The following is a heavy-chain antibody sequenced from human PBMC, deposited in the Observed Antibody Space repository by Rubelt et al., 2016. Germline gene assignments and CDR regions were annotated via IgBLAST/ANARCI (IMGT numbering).Heavy chain of an antibody. CDR3: ARSWAWTARKDAFDI. V-gene: IGHV4-59*01. Sequence: QLQLQESGPGLVKPSETLSLTCTVSGGSISTYYWSWIRQPPGKGLEWIGYIYYSGSTNYNPSLKSRVTISVDTSKNQFSLKLSSVTAADTAGYYSARSWAWTARKDAFDIWGQGTMVTVSS. CDR1: GGSISTYY. CDR2: IYYSGST. D-gene: IGHD6-6*01. J-gene: IGHJ3*02.